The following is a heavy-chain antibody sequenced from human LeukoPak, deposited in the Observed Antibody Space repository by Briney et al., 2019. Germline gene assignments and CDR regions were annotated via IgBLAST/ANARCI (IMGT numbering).Heavy chain of an antibody. D-gene: IGHD3-16*02. CDR2: INPNSGGT. V-gene: IGHV1-2*02. CDR3: ARGPYDYVWGSYRRYFDY. J-gene: IGHJ4*02. Sequence: ASVKVSCKASGYTFTGYYMHWVRQAPGQGLEWMGWINPNSGGTNYAQKFQGRVTMTRDTSISTAYMELSRLRSDDTAVCYCARGPYDYVWGSYRRYFDYWGQGTLVTVSS. CDR1: GYTFTGYY.